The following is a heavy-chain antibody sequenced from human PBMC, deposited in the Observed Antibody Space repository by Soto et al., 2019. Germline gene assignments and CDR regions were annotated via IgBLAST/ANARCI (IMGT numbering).Heavy chain of an antibody. D-gene: IGHD6-6*01. CDR2: ISGGGRDI. CDR1: GFTFSSYS. CDR3: ATSLAVQLGYYGMDV. Sequence: GGSLRLSCAASGFTFSSYSLNWVRQAPGKGLEWVSSISGGGRDIKYGDSVKGRFIISRDNAMDSLHLQMYSLRADDTAIYFCATSLAVQLGYYGMDVWGPGTTVTVSS. J-gene: IGHJ6*02. V-gene: IGHV3-21*01.